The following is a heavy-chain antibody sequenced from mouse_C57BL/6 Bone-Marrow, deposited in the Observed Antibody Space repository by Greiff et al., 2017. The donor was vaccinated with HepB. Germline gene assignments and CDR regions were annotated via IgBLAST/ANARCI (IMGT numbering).Heavy chain of an antibody. Sequence: VQLQQSGAELVKPGASVKLSCKASGYTFTSYWMHWVKQRPGQGLEWIGMIHPNSGSTNYNEKFKSKATLTVDKSSSTAYMQLSSLTSEDSAVYYCARETAQARDYAMDYWGQGTSVTVSS. CDR2: IHPNSGST. CDR1: GYTFTSYW. D-gene: IGHD3-2*02. CDR3: ARETAQARDYAMDY. V-gene: IGHV1-64*01. J-gene: IGHJ4*01.